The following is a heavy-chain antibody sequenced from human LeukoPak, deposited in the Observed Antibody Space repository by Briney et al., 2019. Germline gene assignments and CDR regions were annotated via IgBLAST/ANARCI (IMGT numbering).Heavy chain of an antibody. J-gene: IGHJ3*02. CDR3: ARERGHCSGGSCPHWAFDI. Sequence: GGSLRLSCAASGFTFSSYGMHWVRQAPGKGLEWVAIISDDGSNEYYADSVKGRFTISRDNSKNTLYLQMNSLRAEDTAVYYCARERGHCSGGSCPHWAFDIWGQGTMVTVSS. CDR2: ISDDGSNE. CDR1: GFTFSSYG. D-gene: IGHD2-15*01. V-gene: IGHV3-30*19.